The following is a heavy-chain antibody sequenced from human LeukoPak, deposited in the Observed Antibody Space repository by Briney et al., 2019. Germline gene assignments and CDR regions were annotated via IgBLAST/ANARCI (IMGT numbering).Heavy chain of an antibody. Sequence: GESLRLSCAASGFTFSSYAMSWVRQAPGKGLEWVSAISGSGGSTYYADSVKGRFTISRDNSKNTLYLQMNSLRAEDTAVYYCATVGYSSWYTFDYWGQGTLVTVSS. D-gene: IGHD6-13*01. CDR2: ISGSGGST. CDR1: GFTFSSYA. J-gene: IGHJ4*02. CDR3: ATVGYSSWYTFDY. V-gene: IGHV3-23*01.